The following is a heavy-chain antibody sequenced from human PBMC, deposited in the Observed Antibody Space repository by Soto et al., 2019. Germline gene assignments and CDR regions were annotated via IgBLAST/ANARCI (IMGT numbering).Heavy chain of an antibody. D-gene: IGHD6-19*01. CDR2: ISAYNGST. CDR3: ARRIAVAGTMDY. CDR1: GYTFTSYG. J-gene: IGHJ4*02. Sequence: ASVKVSCKASGYTFTSYGISWVRQAPGQGLEWMGWISAYNGSTNYAQKLQGRVTMTTDTSTSTAYMELRSLRSDDTVVYYCARRIAVAGTMDYWGQGTLVTVSS. V-gene: IGHV1-18*01.